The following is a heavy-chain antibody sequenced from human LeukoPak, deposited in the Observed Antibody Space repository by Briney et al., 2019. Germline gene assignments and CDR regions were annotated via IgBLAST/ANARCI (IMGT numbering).Heavy chain of an antibody. D-gene: IGHD2-2*01. CDR1: GFTFSGHW. CDR2: ISYDGSNK. J-gene: IGHJ4*02. CDR3: AKMYQLPHFDY. Sequence: GGSLRLSCAASGFTFSGHWMTWVRQAPGKRLEWVAVISYDGSNKYYADSVKGRFTISRDNSKNTLYLQMNSLRAEDTAVYYCAKMYQLPHFDYWGQGTLVTVSS. V-gene: IGHV3-30*18.